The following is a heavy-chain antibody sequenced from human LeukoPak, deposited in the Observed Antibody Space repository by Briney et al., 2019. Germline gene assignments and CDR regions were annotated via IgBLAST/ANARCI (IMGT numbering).Heavy chain of an antibody. CDR2: INWNGGST. V-gene: IGHV3-20*04. Sequence: GGSLRLSXAASGFTFDDYGMSWVRQAPGKGLEWVSGINWNGGSTGYADSVKGRFTISRDNAKNSLYLQMNSLRAEDTALYYCARANYYDSSGYPVSFDPWGQGTLVTVSS. J-gene: IGHJ5*02. CDR3: ARANYYDSSGYPVSFDP. CDR1: GFTFDDYG. D-gene: IGHD3-22*01.